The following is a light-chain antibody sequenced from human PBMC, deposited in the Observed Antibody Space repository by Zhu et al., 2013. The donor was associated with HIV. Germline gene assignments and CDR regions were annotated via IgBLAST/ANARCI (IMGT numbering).Light chain of an antibody. J-gene: IGKJ4*01. CDR3: QHSGGSLT. CDR1: QNVGSDS. Sequence: EIVLTQSPGTLSLSLGERATLSCRASQNVGSDSLAWYQQRPGQAPRLLIYGTSGRPIDISDRFSGSRSGTDFTLTISSLEPEDFAVYYCQHSGGSLTFGGGTKVDIK. CDR2: GTS. V-gene: IGKV3-20*01.